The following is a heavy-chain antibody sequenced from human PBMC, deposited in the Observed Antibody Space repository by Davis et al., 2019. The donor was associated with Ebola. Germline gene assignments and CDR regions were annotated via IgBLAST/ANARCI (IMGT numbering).Heavy chain of an antibody. Sequence: SETLSLTCTVSGGSIISSSSYWGWIRQPPRKGLEWIGSIYYSGITYYNPSLKSRVTISVDTSKNQFSLKLSSVTAADTAVYYCARGGLWFGLTDGMDVWGKGTTVTVSS. CDR3: ARGGLWFGLTDGMDV. D-gene: IGHD3-10*01. CDR1: GGSIISSSSY. J-gene: IGHJ6*04. CDR2: IYYSGIT. V-gene: IGHV4-39*01.